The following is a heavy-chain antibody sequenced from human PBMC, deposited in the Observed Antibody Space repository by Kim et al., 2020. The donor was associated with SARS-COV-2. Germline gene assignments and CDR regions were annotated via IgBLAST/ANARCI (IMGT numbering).Heavy chain of an antibody. V-gene: IGHV3-74*01. CDR3: AREMGAIGS. Sequence: GGSLRLSCTASGFTFSSNWMHWVRQAPGKGLVWVSHINSNGRDANYADPVKGRFTISRDKAKHTLYLQMNSLRDDDTAVYYCAREMGAIGSWGQGTLVT. CDR1: GFTFSSNW. D-gene: IGHD1-26*01. CDR2: INSNGRDA. J-gene: IGHJ4*02.